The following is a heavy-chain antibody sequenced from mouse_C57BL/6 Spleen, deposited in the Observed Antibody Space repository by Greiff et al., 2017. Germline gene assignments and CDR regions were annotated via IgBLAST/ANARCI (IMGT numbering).Heavy chain of an antibody. J-gene: IGHJ4*01. CDR2: INPNYGTT. V-gene: IGHV1-39*01. Sequence: EVQLQQSGPELVKPGASVKISCKASGYSFTDYNMNWVKQSNGKSLEWIGVINPNYGTTSYNQKFKGTATVTGDQSSSTAYMQLNSLTSEDSAVYYGAAPLLGHAMDYWGQGTSVTVSA. CDR1: GYSFTDYN. CDR3: AAPLLGHAMDY. D-gene: IGHD4-1*01.